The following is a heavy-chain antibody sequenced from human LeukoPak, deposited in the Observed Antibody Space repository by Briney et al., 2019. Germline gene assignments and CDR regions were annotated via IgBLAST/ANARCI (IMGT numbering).Heavy chain of an antibody. CDR1: RFIFREYY. J-gene: IGHJ4*02. CDR2: ISSSADIV. D-gene: IGHD5-12*01. Sequence: KTGGSLRLSCAAARFIFREYYMRGVRQAPGKGLEWISDISSSADIVAYADSVKGRFTISRDNAKDPLFLQMSSLRADETAVYYCAREIVAGTFAHWGQGILVTVSS. V-gene: IGHV3-11*01. CDR3: AREIVAGTFAH.